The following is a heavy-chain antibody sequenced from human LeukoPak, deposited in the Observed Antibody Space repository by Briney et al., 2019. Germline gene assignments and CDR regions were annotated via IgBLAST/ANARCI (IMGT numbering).Heavy chain of an antibody. J-gene: IGHJ6*03. CDR1: GGSISSYY. D-gene: IGHD1-26*01. CDR3: ARHVYSGSHYYYYMDV. CDR2: IYYSGST. Sequence: SETLSLTCTVSGGSISSYYWSWIRQPPGKGLEWIGYIYYSGSTNYNPSLKSRVTISVDTSKNQFSLKLSSVTAADTAVYYCARHVYSGSHYYYYMDVWGKGTTVTVSS. V-gene: IGHV4-59*08.